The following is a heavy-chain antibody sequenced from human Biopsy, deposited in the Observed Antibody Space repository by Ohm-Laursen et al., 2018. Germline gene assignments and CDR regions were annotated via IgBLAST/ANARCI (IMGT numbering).Heavy chain of an antibody. Sequence: SVKVSCKASSYTFTDYNIHWVRQAPGQGLEWLGGNIPILGTGNYAQKFQDRVTVAADTSTSTATMELRSLRSDDTAVYYCATKLTGYFHHWGQGTLVIVSS. CDR3: ATKLTGYFHH. CDR1: SYTFTDYN. J-gene: IGHJ1*01. CDR2: NIPILGTG. V-gene: IGHV1-69*06. D-gene: IGHD3-9*01.